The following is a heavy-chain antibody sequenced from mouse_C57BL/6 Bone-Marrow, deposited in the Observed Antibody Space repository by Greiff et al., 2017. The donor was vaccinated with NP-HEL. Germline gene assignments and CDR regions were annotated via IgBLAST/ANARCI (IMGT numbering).Heavy chain of an antibody. Sequence: VMLVESGPGLVQPSQSLSITCTVSGFSLTSYGVHWVRQSPGKGLEWLGVIWSGGSTDYNAAFISRLSISKDNSKSQVFFKMNSLQADDTAIYYCARAYYGYPYAMDYWGQGTSVTVSS. CDR3: ARAYYGYPYAMDY. CDR2: IWSGGST. J-gene: IGHJ4*01. D-gene: IGHD2-9*01. V-gene: IGHV2-2*01. CDR1: GFSLTSYG.